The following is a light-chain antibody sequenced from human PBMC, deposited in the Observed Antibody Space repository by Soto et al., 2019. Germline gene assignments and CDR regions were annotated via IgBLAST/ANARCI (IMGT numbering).Light chain of an antibody. Sequence: ELVRTQSPATRSVSPGERATLSCRASQSVSSSLAWYQQKPGQAPRLLIYGVSTRATGFPARFSGSGSGTEFTLTISSLKSEDFAVYYCQQYNNWWTFGQGTKVDIK. CDR3: QQYNNWWT. V-gene: IGKV3-15*01. CDR2: GVS. J-gene: IGKJ1*01. CDR1: QSVSSS.